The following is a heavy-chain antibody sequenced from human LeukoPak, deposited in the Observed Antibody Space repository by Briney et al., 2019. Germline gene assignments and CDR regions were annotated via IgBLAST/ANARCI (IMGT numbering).Heavy chain of an antibody. CDR1: GGSVSSGSCY. Sequence: PSETLSLTCTVSGGSVSSGSCYWSWIRQPPGKGLEWIGYIYYSGSTNYNPSLKSRVTISVDTSKNQFSLKLSSVTAADTAVYYCARGTYYYDSSGYYYLDYWGQGTLVTVSS. J-gene: IGHJ4*02. CDR2: IYYSGST. CDR3: ARGTYYYDSSGYYYLDY. D-gene: IGHD3-22*01. V-gene: IGHV4-61*01.